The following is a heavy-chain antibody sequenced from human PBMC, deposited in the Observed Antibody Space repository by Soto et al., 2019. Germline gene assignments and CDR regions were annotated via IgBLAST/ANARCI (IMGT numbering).Heavy chain of an antibody. J-gene: IGHJ4*02. CDR3: AKYYDSSGYYGY. Sequence: PGRSLRLSCAASGFTFSSYAMSWVRQAPGKGLEWVSAISGSGGSTYYADSVKGRFTISRDNSKNTLYLQMNSLRAEDTAVYYCAKYYDSSGYYGYWGQGTLVTVSS. CDR2: ISGSGGST. CDR1: GFTFSSYA. V-gene: IGHV3-23*01. D-gene: IGHD3-22*01.